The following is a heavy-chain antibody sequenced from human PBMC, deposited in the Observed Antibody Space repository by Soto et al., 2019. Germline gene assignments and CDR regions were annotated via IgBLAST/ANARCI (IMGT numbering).Heavy chain of an antibody. CDR2: IDAANGNI. D-gene: IGHD2-21*02. V-gene: IGHV1-3*01. CDR1: GFTFSSYA. CDR3: ARDGWVTTNRFDP. Sequence: QVQLVQSGAEVKKPGASVKLSCKASGFTFSSYAMHWVRQAPGQRLEWMGWIDAANGNIKYSEKFQGRVTITGDTSTSTAYMEFSSLRSEDTAVYYCARDGWVTTNRFDPCGQGTLVIVSS. J-gene: IGHJ5*02.